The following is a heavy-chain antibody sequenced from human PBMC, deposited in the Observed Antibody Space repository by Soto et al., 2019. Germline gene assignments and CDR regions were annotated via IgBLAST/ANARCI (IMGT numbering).Heavy chain of an antibody. CDR2: IYYSGST. J-gene: IGHJ3*02. D-gene: IGHD2-2*01. Sequence: SETLSLTCTVSGGSISSYYWSWIRQPPGKGLEWIGYIYYSGSTNYNPSLKSRVTISVDTSKNQFSLKLSSVTAADTAVYYCARDSVPCSSTSCYAVTDAFDIWGQGTMVTVSS. V-gene: IGHV4-59*01. CDR3: ARDSVPCSSTSCYAVTDAFDI. CDR1: GGSISSYY.